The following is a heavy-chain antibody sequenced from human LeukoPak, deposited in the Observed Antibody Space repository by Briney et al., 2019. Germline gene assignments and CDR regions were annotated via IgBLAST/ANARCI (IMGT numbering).Heavy chain of an antibody. CDR2: IYNSENT. J-gene: IGHJ4*02. CDR1: GASISSGGYS. V-gene: IGHV4-30-4*07. CDR3: ARTLHPPNLNWYFDY. Sequence: SETLSLTCAVSGASISSGGYSWSWIRQPPGKGLEWIGYIYNSENTHYNPSLKSRLTISVDTSKNHFSLKLSSVTAADTAIYYCARTLHPPNLNWYFDYWGQGILVTVSS. D-gene: IGHD1-1*01.